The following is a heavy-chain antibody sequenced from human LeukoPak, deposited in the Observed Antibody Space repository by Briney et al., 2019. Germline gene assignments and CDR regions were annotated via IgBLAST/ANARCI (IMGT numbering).Heavy chain of an antibody. V-gene: IGHV3-23*01. CDR3: AKADNVEMATSCDY. CDR1: GFTFSSYA. Sequence: GGSLRPSCAASGFTFSSYAMSWVRQAPGKGLEWVSAISGSGGSTYYADSVKGRFTISRDNSKNTLYLQMNSLRAEDTAVYYCAKADNVEMATSCDYWGQGTLVTVSS. D-gene: IGHD5-24*01. J-gene: IGHJ4*02. CDR2: ISGSGGST.